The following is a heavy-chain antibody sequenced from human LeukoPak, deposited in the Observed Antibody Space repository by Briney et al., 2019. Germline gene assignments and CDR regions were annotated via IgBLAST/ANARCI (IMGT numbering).Heavy chain of an antibody. CDR2: ISGSGGDT. Sequence: GGSLRLSCAASGFPFSTYAMSWVRQAPGKGLEWVSVISGSGGDTYYADSVKGRFTISGDNSKNTVYLQMNSLRAEDTAVYYCARRSWSDAFDIWGQGTMVTVSS. CDR1: GFPFSTYA. D-gene: IGHD2-8*02. V-gene: IGHV3-23*01. CDR3: ARRSWSDAFDI. J-gene: IGHJ3*02.